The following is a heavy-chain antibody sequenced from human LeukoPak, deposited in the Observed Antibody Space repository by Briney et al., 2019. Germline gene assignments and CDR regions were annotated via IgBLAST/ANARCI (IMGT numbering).Heavy chain of an antibody. V-gene: IGHV4-31*11. D-gene: IGHD7-27*01. CDR2: IYYSGST. J-gene: IGHJ5*02. CDR3: ARKLGTLRNWFDP. Sequence: SETLSLTCVVSGGFISSGGYYWSWIRQHPGKGLEWIGYIYYSGSTYYNPSLRSRVTISVDTSKNPFSLKLSSVTAADTAVYYCARKLGTLRNWFDPWGQGTLVTVSS. CDR1: GGFISSGGYY.